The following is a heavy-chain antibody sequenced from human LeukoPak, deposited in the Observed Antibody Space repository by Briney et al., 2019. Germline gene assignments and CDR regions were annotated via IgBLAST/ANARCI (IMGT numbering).Heavy chain of an antibody. J-gene: IGHJ4*02. Sequence: GGSLRLSCAASGRYWMHWVRQAPGKGLVWVSHINSDGSWTSYADSVKGRFTISRDNSKNTLYLQVNSLRAEDTAVYYCAKASGYSSGWYYFAYWGQGTLVTVSS. V-gene: IGHV3-74*01. CDR2: INSDGSWT. D-gene: IGHD6-19*01. CDR3: AKASGYSSGWYYFAY. CDR1: GRYW.